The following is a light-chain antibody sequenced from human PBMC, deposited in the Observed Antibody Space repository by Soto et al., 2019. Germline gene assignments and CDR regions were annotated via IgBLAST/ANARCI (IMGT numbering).Light chain of an antibody. Sequence: DIQMIQSPATLSASVGDRITITCRASENIFKYVAWYQQTSGSAPNLLIYAASDLESGVPSRFSGSGSGTEFSLTIDNLQPNDSATYYCQHYNTRWIAFGGGTKVDVK. CDR3: QHYNTRWIA. J-gene: IGKJ4*01. V-gene: IGKV1-5*01. CDR1: ENIFKY. CDR2: AAS.